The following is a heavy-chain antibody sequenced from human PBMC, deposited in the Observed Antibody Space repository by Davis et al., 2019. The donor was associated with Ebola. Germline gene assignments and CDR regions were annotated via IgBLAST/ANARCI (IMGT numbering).Heavy chain of an antibody. J-gene: IGHJ6*02. CDR3: AKWAVDIVVMVYAHDYFYGMDV. CDR2: ISGSGTTT. Sequence: PGGSLRLSCTASGFTFSSYAMGWVRQAPGKGLEWVSVISGSGTTTYFADSVRGRFTSSRDNFENTLYLQMNSLRAEDSALYYCAKWAVDIVVMVYAHDYFYGMDVWGQGTTVTVSS. D-gene: IGHD2-8*01. V-gene: IGHV3-23*01. CDR1: GFTFSSYA.